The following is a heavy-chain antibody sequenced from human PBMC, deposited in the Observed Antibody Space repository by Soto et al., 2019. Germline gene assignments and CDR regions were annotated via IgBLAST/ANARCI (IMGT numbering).Heavy chain of an antibody. CDR1: GYTFTSYD. V-gene: IGHV1-8*01. CDR3: ARVDGDRYYYYYGMDV. CDR2: MNPNSGNT. D-gene: IGHD4-17*01. J-gene: IGHJ6*02. Sequence: QVQLVQSGAEVKKPGASVKVSCKASGYTFTSYDINWVRQATGQGLEWMGSMNPNSGNTGYAQKFQGRVTMTRNTSISTAYMELSSLRSEDTAVYYCARVDGDRYYYYYGMDVWGQGTTVTVSS.